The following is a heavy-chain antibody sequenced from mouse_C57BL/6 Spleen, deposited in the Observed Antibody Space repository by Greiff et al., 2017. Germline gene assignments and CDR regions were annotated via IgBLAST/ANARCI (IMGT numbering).Heavy chain of an antibody. J-gene: IGHJ2*01. V-gene: IGHV1-5*01. CDR2: IYPGNSDT. Sequence: EVQLQQPGAELVKPGASVKLSCKTSGYTFTSYWMHWVKQRPGQGLEWIGAIYPGNSDTSYNQKFKGKAKLTAVTSASTAYMELSSLTNEDSAVYYCTGGIYDGYYLNFDYWGQGTTLTVSS. CDR3: TGGIYDGYYLNFDY. CDR1: GYTFTSYW. D-gene: IGHD2-3*01.